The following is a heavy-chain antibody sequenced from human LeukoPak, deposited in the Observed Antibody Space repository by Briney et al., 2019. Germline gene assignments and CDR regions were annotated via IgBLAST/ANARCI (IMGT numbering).Heavy chain of an antibody. V-gene: IGHV3-48*03. Sequence: PGGSLRLSCAASRFAFSSYEMNWVRQAPGKGLEWVSDISSSGSTIYYADSVKGRFTISRDNSKNTLYLQMNSLRAEDTAVYYCAKAAGVSTGPDDAFDIWGQGTMVTVSS. CDR3: AKAAGVSTGPDDAFDI. CDR2: ISSSGSTI. CDR1: RFAFSSYE. J-gene: IGHJ3*02. D-gene: IGHD6-13*01.